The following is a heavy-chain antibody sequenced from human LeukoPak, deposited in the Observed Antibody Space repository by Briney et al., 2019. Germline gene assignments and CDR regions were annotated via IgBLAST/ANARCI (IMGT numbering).Heavy chain of an antibody. D-gene: IGHD3-22*01. CDR1: GGSISSYY. Sequence: SETLSLTCTVSGGSISSYYRSWIRQPPGKGLEWIGYIYYSGSTNYNPSLKSRVTISVDTSKNQFSLKLSSVTAADTAVYYCARHGDYYDSSGYPFGYWGQGTLVTVSS. J-gene: IGHJ4*02. CDR3: ARHGDYYDSSGYPFGY. CDR2: IYYSGST. V-gene: IGHV4-59*08.